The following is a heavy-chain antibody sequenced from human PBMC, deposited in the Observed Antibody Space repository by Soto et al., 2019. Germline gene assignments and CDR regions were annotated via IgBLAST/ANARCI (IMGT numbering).Heavy chain of an antibody. Sequence: PGGSLRLSCTASGFTFGDYAMSWFRQAPGKGLEWISAVSGSGGSTYYADSVKGRFTISRDNSKDTLYLQMNNLRAEDTAVYYCAKPPDYNWNDYWGQGTLVTVS. CDR3: AKPPDYNWNDY. J-gene: IGHJ4*02. D-gene: IGHD1-20*01. CDR2: VSGSGGST. V-gene: IGHV3-23*01. CDR1: GFTFGDYA.